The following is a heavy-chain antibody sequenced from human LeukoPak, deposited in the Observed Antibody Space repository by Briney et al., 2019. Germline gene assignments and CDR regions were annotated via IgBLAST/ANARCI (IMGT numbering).Heavy chain of an antibody. D-gene: IGHD6-19*01. Sequence: PSETLSLTCAVYGGSFSGYYRTWIRQPPGKGLEWIGEINHSGRTNYSPSLKSRVSISQDTSKNQFSLKLSSVTAADTGIYFCARNLKAVAIVYYYYYMDVWGKGTTVSVSS. V-gene: IGHV4-34*01. CDR1: GGSFSGYY. J-gene: IGHJ6*03. CDR3: ARNLKAVAIVYYYYYMDV. CDR2: INHSGRT.